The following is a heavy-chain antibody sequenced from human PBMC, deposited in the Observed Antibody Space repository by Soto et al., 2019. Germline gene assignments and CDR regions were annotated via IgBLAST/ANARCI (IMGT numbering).Heavy chain of an antibody. CDR3: ARDIWGVANSGYDVSPVPKNYGMDV. Sequence: GASVKVSCKASGGTFSSYAISWVRQAPGQGLEWMGGIIPIFGTANYAQKFQGRVTITADESTSTAYMELSSLRSEDTAVYYCARDIWGVANSGYDVSPVPKNYGMDVWGQGTTVTVSS. V-gene: IGHV1-69*13. D-gene: IGHD5-12*01. J-gene: IGHJ6*02. CDR2: IIPIFGTA. CDR1: GGTFSSYA.